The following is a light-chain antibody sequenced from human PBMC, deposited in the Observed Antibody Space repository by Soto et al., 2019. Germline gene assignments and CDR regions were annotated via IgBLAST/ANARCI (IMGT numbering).Light chain of an antibody. J-gene: IGKJ3*01. CDR2: WAS. V-gene: IGKV4-1*01. CDR1: QSLLYISNNKNY. CDR3: QQYYSTSFT. Sequence: DIVMTQSPDSLTVSLGERATFNCKSSQSLLYISNNKNYLAWYQQKEGQPPKLLIYWASGRASGVPDRFGGSGSGTDFTLTISSLQAEDVAVYYCQQYYSTSFTVGPGTKVDIK.